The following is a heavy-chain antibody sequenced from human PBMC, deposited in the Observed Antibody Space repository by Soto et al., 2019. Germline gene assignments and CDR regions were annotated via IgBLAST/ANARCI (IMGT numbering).Heavy chain of an antibody. CDR2: IKQDGSEK. V-gene: IGHV3-7*05. CDR1: GFTFSSYW. CDR3: ARLSGWFGELSSYYYYGMDV. Sequence: EVQLVESGGGLVQPRGSLRLSCAASGFTFSSYWMSWVRQAPGKGLEWVANIKQDGSEKYYVDSVKGRFTISRDNAKNSLYLQMNSLRAEDTAVYYCARLSGWFGELSSYYYYGMDVWGQGTTVTVSS. J-gene: IGHJ6*02. D-gene: IGHD3-10*01.